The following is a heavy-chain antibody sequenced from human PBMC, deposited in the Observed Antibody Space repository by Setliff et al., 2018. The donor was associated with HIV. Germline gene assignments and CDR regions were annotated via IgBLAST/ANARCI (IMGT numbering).Heavy chain of an antibody. J-gene: IGHJ2*01. V-gene: IGHV1-69*05. CDR3: ARDLNDRWLKQYWFFDL. CDR2: IIPIFGTT. Sequence: SVKVSCKASGGSLNNYAISWVRQAPGQGLEWMGGIIPIFGTTTYAQKFQDSVTITTDESTTTFYMELSSLRSEDTALYLCARDLNDRWLKQYWFFDLWGRGTQVTVSS. D-gene: IGHD5-12*01. CDR1: GGSLNNYA.